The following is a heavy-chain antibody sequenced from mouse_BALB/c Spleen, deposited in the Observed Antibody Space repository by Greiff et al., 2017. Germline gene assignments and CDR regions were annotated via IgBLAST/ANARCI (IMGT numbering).Heavy chain of an antibody. CDR2: IWRGGST. Sequence: VQGVESGPSLVQPSQSLSITCTVSGFSLTSYGVHWVRQSPGKGLEWLGVIWRGGSTDYNAAFMSRLSITKDNSKSQVFFKMNSLQADDTAIYYCAKKDYRYEGYFDYWGQGTTLTVSS. CDR3: AKKDYRYEGYFDY. V-gene: IGHV2-5-1*01. CDR1: GFSLTSYG. J-gene: IGHJ2*01. D-gene: IGHD2-14*01.